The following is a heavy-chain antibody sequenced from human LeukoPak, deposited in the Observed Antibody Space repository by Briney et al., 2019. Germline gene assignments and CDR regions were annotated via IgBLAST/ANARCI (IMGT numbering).Heavy chain of an antibody. V-gene: IGHV3-9*03. CDR2: ISWNSGSI. Sequence: PGRSLRLSCAASGFTFDDYAMHWVRQAPGKGLEWVSGISWNSGSIGYADSVKGRFTISRDNAKNSLYLQMNSLRAEDMALYYCAKGGGSSWYEGSWFDPWGQGTLATVSS. CDR3: AKGGGSSWYEGSWFDP. CDR1: GFTFDDYA. D-gene: IGHD6-13*01. J-gene: IGHJ5*02.